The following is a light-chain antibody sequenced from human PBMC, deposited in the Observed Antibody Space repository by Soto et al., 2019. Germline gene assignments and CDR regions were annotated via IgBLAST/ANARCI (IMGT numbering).Light chain of an antibody. Sequence: QSALTQPPSASGSPGQSVTISCTGTRNDIGAYEFVSWYQHHPGKAPKLIIYEVVQRPSGVPDRFSGSKSGNTASLTVSGLQAADESDYYCQSYAGSNTSVFGTGTKVTVL. J-gene: IGLJ1*01. CDR3: QSYAGSNTSV. CDR2: EVV. CDR1: RNDIGAYEF. V-gene: IGLV2-8*01.